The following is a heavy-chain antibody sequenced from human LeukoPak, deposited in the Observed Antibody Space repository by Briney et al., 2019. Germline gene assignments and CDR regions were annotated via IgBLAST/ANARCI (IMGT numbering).Heavy chain of an antibody. V-gene: IGHV3-23*01. D-gene: IGHD3-10*01. J-gene: IGHJ6*03. Sequence: PGGSLRLSCAASGFTFSSYAMSWVRQAPGKGLEWVSAISGSGGSTYYADSVKGRFTISRDSSKNTLYLQMNSLRAEDTAVYYCAKVAQERLLWFGELLKPPVWRQNYYYYYYMDVWGKGTTVTVSS. CDR1: GFTFSSYA. CDR2: ISGSGGST. CDR3: AKVAQERLLWFGELLKPPVWRQNYYYYYYMDV.